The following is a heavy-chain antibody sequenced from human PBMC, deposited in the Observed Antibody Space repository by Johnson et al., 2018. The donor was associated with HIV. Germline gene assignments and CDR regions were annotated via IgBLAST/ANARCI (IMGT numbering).Heavy chain of an antibody. CDR2: RRFDGDDT. J-gene: IGHJ3*02. CDR1: GFTFSSYA. CDR3: AKSVVVVIAGDNDDAFDI. D-gene: IGHD2-21*01. V-gene: IGHV3-23*04. Sequence: VQLVESEGGLVQPGGSLRLSCAASGFTFSSYAMDWVRQAPGKGLEWVSGRRFDGDDTMYEDSVKGRFPISRDNSKNTLFLQMNNLTTEDTALYYCAKSVVVVIAGDNDDAFDIWGQGTMVTVSS.